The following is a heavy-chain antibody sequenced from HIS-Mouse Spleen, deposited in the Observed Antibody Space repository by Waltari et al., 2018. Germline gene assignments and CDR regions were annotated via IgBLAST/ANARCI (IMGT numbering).Heavy chain of an antibody. CDR2: IYYSGST. V-gene: IGHV4-39*07. CDR1: GGSISSSSYY. Sequence: QLQLQESGPGLVKPSETLSLTCTVSGGSISSSSYYWGWIRQPPGKGLEWIGSIYYSGSTYYIPSLKSRVTISVDTSKNQFSLKLSSVTAADTAVYYCAREIPYSSSWYDWYFDLWGRDTLVTVSS. D-gene: IGHD6-13*01. J-gene: IGHJ2*01. CDR3: AREIPYSSSWYDWYFDL.